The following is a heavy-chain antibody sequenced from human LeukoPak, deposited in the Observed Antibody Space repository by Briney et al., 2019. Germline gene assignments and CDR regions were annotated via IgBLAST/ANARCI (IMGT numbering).Heavy chain of an antibody. CDR2: ISSNSSYI. J-gene: IGHJ4*02. V-gene: IGHV3-21*01. Sequence: GGSLRLSCAASGFTFSSYSMNWVRQAPGKGLEWVSSISSNSSYIYYADSVKGRFTISRDNAKNSLYLQMNSLRAEDTAVYYCARSTVTTGLAFDYWGQGTLVTVSS. D-gene: IGHD4-11*01. CDR3: ARSTVTTGLAFDY. CDR1: GFTFSSYS.